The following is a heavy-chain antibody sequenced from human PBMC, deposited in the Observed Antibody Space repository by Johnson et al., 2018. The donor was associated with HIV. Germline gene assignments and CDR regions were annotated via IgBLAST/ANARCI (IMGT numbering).Heavy chain of an antibody. Sequence: VHLVESGGGVVQPGRSLRLSCAASGFTFSSYGMHWVRQAPGKGLEWVANIKQDGSEKYYVDSAKGRFTISRNNAKTSLYLQMNSLRAEDTAVYYCARDWGTRGWDDAFDIWGQGTMVTVSS. V-gene: IGHV3-7*01. D-gene: IGHD3-16*01. CDR1: GFTFSSYG. CDR2: IKQDGSEK. J-gene: IGHJ3*02. CDR3: ARDWGTRGWDDAFDI.